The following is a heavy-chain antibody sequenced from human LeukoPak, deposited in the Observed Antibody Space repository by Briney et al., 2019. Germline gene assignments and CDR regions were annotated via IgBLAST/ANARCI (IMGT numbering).Heavy chain of an antibody. CDR3: AKDSGIAVAGTLRAFDI. V-gene: IGHV3-30*18. J-gene: IGHJ3*02. D-gene: IGHD6-19*01. Sequence: GGSLRLSCAASGFTFSSYGMHWVRQAPGKGLEWVAVISYDGSNKYFADSVKGRFTISRDNYKNTLYLQMNSLRAEDTAVYYCAKDSGIAVAGTLRAFDIWGQGTMVTVSS. CDR1: GFTFSSYG. CDR2: ISYDGSNK.